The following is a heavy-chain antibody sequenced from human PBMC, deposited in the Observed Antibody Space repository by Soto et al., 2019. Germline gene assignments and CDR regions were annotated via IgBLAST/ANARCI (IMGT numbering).Heavy chain of an antibody. D-gene: IGHD2-15*01. CDR3: AQEWWVS. Sequence: EVQLLESGGDLVQPGGSLRLSCLASGFTFANSPMSWVRQTPGKGLEWVSTISTQSNGWTFYADSVKGRFTISRDDSKNTVSLHMNSLKADDTAVYYCAQEWWVSWGQGTLVTVSS. CDR1: GFTFANSP. J-gene: IGHJ5*02. CDR2: ISTQSNGWT. V-gene: IGHV3-23*01.